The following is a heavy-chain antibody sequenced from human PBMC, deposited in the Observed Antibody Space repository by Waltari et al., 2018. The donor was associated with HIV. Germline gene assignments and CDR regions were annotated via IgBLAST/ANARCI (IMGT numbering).Heavy chain of an antibody. Sequence: EVHLLESGGDLVQPGGSLRLSCAASGFTFATSAMTWVRQAPGKGREWVSSISGSGDYTYYADSVKGRFTVSRDNSKNTLYLQMSSLRAGDTAVYYCANEGGYSYGRPLWYGLDVWGQGTTVTVSS. V-gene: IGHV3-23*01. CDR2: ISGSGDYT. J-gene: IGHJ6*02. D-gene: IGHD5-18*01. CDR1: GFTFATSA. CDR3: ANEGGYSYGRPLWYGLDV.